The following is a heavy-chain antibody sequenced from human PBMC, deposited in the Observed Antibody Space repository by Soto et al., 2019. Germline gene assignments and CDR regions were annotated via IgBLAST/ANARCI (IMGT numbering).Heavy chain of an antibody. CDR1: GGTFSSYA. J-gene: IGHJ6*02. CDR2: IIPIFGTA. CDR3: ARAGGSGSYHIGYYYYYGMDV. D-gene: IGHD3-10*01. V-gene: IGHV1-69*13. Sequence: SVKVSCKASGGTFSSYAISWVRQAPGQGLEWMGGIIPIFGTANYAQKFQGRVTITADESTSTAYMELSSLRSEDTAVYYCARAGGSGSYHIGYYYYYGMDVWGQGTTVTVSS.